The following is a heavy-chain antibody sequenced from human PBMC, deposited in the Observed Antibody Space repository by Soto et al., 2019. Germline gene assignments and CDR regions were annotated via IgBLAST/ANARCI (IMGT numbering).Heavy chain of an antibody. CDR2: IYYSGST. J-gene: IGHJ3*02. CDR1: GGSISSYY. CDR3: ARVPYYCGGDCLSAFDI. D-gene: IGHD2-21*02. V-gene: IGHV4-59*01. Sequence: SETLSLTCTVSGGSISSYYWSWIRQPPGKGLEWIGYIYYSGSTNYKPSLKIRVTISVDTSKNQFSLKLSSVTAADTAVYYCARVPYYCGGDCLSAFDIWGQGTMVTVSS.